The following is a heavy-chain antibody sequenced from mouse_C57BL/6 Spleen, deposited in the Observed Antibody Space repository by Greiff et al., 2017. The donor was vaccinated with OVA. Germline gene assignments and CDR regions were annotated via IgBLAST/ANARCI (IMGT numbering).Heavy chain of an antibody. CDR3: ARRLLLRPYYAMDY. D-gene: IGHD1-1*01. CDR1: GYTFTSYW. J-gene: IGHJ4*01. CDR2: IYPGSGST. V-gene: IGHV1-55*01. Sequence: QVQLKQPGAELVKPGASVKMSCKASGYTFTSYWITWVKQRPGQGLEWIGDIYPGSGSTNYNEKFKSKATLTVDTSSSTAYMQLSSLTSEDSAVYYCARRLLLRPYYAMDYWGQGTSVTVSS.